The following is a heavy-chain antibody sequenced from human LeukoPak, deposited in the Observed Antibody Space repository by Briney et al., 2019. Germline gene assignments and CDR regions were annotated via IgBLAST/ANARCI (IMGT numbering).Heavy chain of an antibody. CDR1: GGSFSGYY. V-gene: IGHV4-34*01. J-gene: IGHJ4*02. CDR3: ARGRGIAVN. Sequence: SETLSLTCAVYGGSFSGYYWSWIRQPPGKGLEWIGEINHSGSTNYNPSLKSRVTISVDTSKNQFSLKLSSVTAADTAVYYCARGRGIAVNWGQGTLVTVSS. D-gene: IGHD6-19*01. CDR2: INHSGST.